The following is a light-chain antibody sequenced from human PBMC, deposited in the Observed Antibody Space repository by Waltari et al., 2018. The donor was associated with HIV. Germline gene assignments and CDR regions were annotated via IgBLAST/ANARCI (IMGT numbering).Light chain of an antibody. J-gene: IGKJ2*01. CDR2: AAS. CDR1: QSIADY. Sequence: DIQMTQSPSSLSASVGDRVTITCRASQSIADYLNWYQQKPGRAPRLLIYAASSLQMGVPSRFSGSGSGTHFTLTISSLQPEDFATYYCQQSYSTLMYTFGQGTKLEIK. V-gene: IGKV1-39*01. CDR3: QQSYSTLMYT.